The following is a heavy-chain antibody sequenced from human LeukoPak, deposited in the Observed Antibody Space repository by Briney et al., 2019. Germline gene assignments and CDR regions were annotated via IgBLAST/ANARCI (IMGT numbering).Heavy chain of an antibody. J-gene: IGHJ4*02. Sequence: ASVKVSCKASGFAFTDYYIHWVRQAPGQGLEWMGLIYPNSGGPKYAQKFQGWVTISRDTSISTAYLELSRLTSVDTAVYYCARGAYHSDIFPLHFWGQGTLVTVSS. CDR2: IYPNSGGP. D-gene: IGHD3-9*01. CDR3: ARGAYHSDIFPLHF. V-gene: IGHV1-2*04. CDR1: GFAFTDYY.